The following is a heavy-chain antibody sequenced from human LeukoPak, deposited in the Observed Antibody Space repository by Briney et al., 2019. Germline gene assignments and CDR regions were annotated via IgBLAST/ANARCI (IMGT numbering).Heavy chain of an antibody. D-gene: IGHD5-18*01. CDR1: GFTFSSYW. CDR2: INSDGSST. Sequence: PWGSLRLSCAASGFTFSSYWMHWVRQAPWKALVWVSRINSDGSSTSYADSVKCRFTISSDNAKNTLYLQMNSLRAEDTAVYYCARGGGYSYGCFDYWGQGTLVTVSS. J-gene: IGHJ4*02. CDR3: ARGGGYSYGCFDY. V-gene: IGHV3-74*01.